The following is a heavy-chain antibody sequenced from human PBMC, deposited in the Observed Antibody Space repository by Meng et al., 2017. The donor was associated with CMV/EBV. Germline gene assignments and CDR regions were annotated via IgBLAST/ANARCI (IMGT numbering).Heavy chain of an antibody. Sequence: GGSLLSCAASGFTFSSYDMHWVRQATGKGLEWVSAIGTAGDTYYPGSVKGRFTISRENAKNSLYLQMNSLRAGDTAVYYCARGNGKSYDFWSGYNYYYYGMDVWGQGTTVTVSS. CDR3: ARGNGKSYDFWSGYNYYYYGMDV. J-gene: IGHJ6*02. V-gene: IGHV3-13*01. CDR2: IGTAGDT. D-gene: IGHD3-3*01. CDR1: GFTFSSYD.